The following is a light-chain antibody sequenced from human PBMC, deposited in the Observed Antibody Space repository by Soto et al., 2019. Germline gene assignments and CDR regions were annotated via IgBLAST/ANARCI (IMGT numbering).Light chain of an antibody. CDR2: GAS. CDR1: QSVSSN. Sequence: EVVMTQSPATLSVSPGERATLSCRASQSVSSNLAWYQQKPGQAPRLLIYGASTRATGIPARFNGSGSGTEFTLTISSLQSEDFAVYYCQQYYNWLRTFGQGTKVEIK. J-gene: IGKJ1*01. V-gene: IGKV3-15*01. CDR3: QQYYNWLRT.